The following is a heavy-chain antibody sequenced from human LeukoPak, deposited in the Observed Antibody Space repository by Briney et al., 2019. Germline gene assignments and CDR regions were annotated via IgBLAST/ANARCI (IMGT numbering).Heavy chain of an antibody. CDR1: GGSISSGDYY. Sequence: SETLSLTCTVSGGSISSGDYYWSWIRQPPGKGLEWIGYIYYSGSTYYNPSLKSRVTISVDTAKNQFSLKLSSVTAADTAVYYCARAPELGGYYFDYWGQGTLVTVSS. J-gene: IGHJ4*02. CDR3: ARAPELGGYYFDY. D-gene: IGHD7-27*01. CDR2: IYYSGST. V-gene: IGHV4-30-4*08.